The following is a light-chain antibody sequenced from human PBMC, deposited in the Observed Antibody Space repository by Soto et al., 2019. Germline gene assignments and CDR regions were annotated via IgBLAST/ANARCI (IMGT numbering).Light chain of an antibody. CDR1: SSDVGGYNY. V-gene: IGLV2-14*01. Sequence: QSALTQPASVSGSPGQSITISCTGTSSDVGGYNYVSWYQQHPGKAPKLMIYDVSNRPSGVSNRFSGSKSGNTASLTISGLQAEDEADYYCRSYTSGSPSRVFGTETKLTVL. CDR3: RSYTSGSPSRV. CDR2: DVS. J-gene: IGLJ1*01.